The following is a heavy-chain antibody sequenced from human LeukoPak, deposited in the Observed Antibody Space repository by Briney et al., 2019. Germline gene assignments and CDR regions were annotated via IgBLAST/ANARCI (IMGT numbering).Heavy chain of an antibody. Sequence: SETLSLTCTVSGDSISSYYWSWIRQPPGKGLEWIGYIYYSGSTNYNPSLKSRVTISVDPSKKQFSLMLSSVTAADTAVYYCASHENRYYFGVWGQGTTVTVSS. CDR1: GDSISSYY. CDR3: ASHENRYYFGV. D-gene: IGHD3-10*01. CDR2: IYYSGST. J-gene: IGHJ6*02. V-gene: IGHV4-59*08.